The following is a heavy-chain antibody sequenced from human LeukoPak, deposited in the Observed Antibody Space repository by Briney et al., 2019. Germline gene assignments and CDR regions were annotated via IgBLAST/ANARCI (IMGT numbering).Heavy chain of an antibody. CDR2: IYSGGST. Sequence: GSLRLSCAASGFTVSSNYMSWVRQAPGKGLEWVSVIYSGGSTYYADSVKGRFTISRDNSKNTLYLQMNSLRAEDTAVYYCARAIWGDGYNRPYFDYWGQGTLVTVSS. V-gene: IGHV3-66*01. J-gene: IGHJ4*02. CDR3: ARAIWGDGYNRPYFDY. D-gene: IGHD5-24*01. CDR1: GFTVSSNY.